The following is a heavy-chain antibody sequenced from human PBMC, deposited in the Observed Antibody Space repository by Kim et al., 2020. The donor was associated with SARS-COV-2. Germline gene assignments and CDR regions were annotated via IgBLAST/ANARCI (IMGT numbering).Heavy chain of an antibody. V-gene: IGHV5-51*01. CDR3: ARQGLGNYYGSGSYIAY. D-gene: IGHD3-10*01. CDR1: GYSFTTYW. CDR2: IHPGDSDT. J-gene: IGHJ4*02. Sequence: GESLKISCMVSGYSFTTYWIAWVRQMPGKGLEWMGIIHPGDSDTRYSPSFQGQVTISADKSISTAYLQWSSLKASDTAMYYCARQGLGNYYGSGSYIAYWGQGTLVTVSS.